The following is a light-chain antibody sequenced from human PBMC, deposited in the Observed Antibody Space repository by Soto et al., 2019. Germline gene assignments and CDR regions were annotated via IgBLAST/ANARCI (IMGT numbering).Light chain of an antibody. CDR3: QLYHTSPVVV. J-gene: IGKJ4*01. V-gene: IGKV3-20*01. CDR2: GAS. Sequence: DMVLTQSPGTLSLSPGERATLSCRTSQSVSSAFLSWYQQKSGQAPRLLIFGASTRAADIPDRFSGSGSGSDFTLTISSLEPEDFAVYYCQLYHTSPVVVFGGGTKVEVK. CDR1: QSVSSAF.